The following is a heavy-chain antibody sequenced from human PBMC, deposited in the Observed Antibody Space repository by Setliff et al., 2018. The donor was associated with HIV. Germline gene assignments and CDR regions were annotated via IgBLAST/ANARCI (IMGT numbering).Heavy chain of an antibody. Sequence: GASVKVSCKASGGTFSTYALSWVRQAPGQGLEWMGTINPSGGSTSYAQKFQGRVTMTTDRSTSTAYMELRSLRSDDTAVYYCARRVPPIPSGDLDYWGQGTLVTVSS. V-gene: IGHV1-46*01. CDR1: GGTFSTYA. CDR2: INPSGGST. J-gene: IGHJ4*02. D-gene: IGHD4-17*01. CDR3: ARRVPPIPSGDLDY.